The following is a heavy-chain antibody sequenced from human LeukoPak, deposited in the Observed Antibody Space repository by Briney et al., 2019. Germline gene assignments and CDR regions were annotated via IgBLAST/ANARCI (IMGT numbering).Heavy chain of an antibody. CDR2: IYYSGST. Sequence: SETLSLTCTVSGGSISSSSYYWGWIRQPPGKGLEWIGSIYYSGSTYYNPSLKSRVTISVDTSKNQFSLKLSSVTAADTAVYYCARDRAAGVDYWGQGTLVTVSS. CDR3: ARDRAAGVDY. CDR1: GGSISSSSYY. J-gene: IGHJ4*02. D-gene: IGHD6-13*01. V-gene: IGHV4-39*07.